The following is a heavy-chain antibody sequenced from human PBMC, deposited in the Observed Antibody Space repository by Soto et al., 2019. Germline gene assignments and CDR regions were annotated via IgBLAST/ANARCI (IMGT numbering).Heavy chain of an antibody. V-gene: IGHV5-10-1*01. D-gene: IGHD5-18*01. CDR3: ARQIYDPDTGPNFQYSFDS. CDR2: IDTNATKS. Sequence: GEFLKISWKGSGYSFACYWITLVRQKPGKGLEWMGRIDTNATKSYKNQYHKCHVSISTTKSNTTMIPQWSRLRASDTDMYYCARQIYDPDTGPNFQYSFDSWGQGTPVTVSS. J-gene: IGHJ4*02. CDR1: GYSFACYW.